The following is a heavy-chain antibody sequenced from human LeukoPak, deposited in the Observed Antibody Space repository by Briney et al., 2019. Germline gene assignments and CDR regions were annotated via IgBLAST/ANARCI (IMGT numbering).Heavy chain of an antibody. CDR3: ARGAGNWFDP. D-gene: IGHD6-19*01. V-gene: IGHV3-64*01. CDR2: ISSNGGST. CDR1: GFTFSSYA. J-gene: IGHJ5*02. Sequence: PGGSLRLSCAASGFTFSSYAMHWVRQAPGKGLEYVSAISSNGGSTYYANSVKGSFTISRDNSKNTLYLQMGSLSAEDMAVYHCARGAGNWFDPWGQGTLVTVSS.